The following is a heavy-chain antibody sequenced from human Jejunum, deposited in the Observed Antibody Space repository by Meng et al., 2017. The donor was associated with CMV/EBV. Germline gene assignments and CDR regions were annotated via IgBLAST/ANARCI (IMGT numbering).Heavy chain of an antibody. CDR3: AKDKVLVSPYYYGMDV. CDR2: IRHDGTTK. J-gene: IGHJ6*02. CDR1: FTFFRYG. V-gene: IGHV3-30*02. D-gene: IGHD2-2*01. Sequence: FTFFRYGMHGVRQAPGKGLEGVAFIRHDGTTKYYAGSVEGRFTISRDNSKNTLYLQMNDLRAEDTAVYYCAKDKVLVSPYYYGMDVWGQGTTVTVSS.